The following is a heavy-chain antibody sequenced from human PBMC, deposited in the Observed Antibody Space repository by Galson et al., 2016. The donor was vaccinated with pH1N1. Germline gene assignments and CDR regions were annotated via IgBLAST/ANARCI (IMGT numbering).Heavy chain of an antibody. D-gene: IGHD4-17*01. CDR1: GYRFTSYW. J-gene: IGHJ3*02. Sequence: QSGAEVTKPGESLKISCKASGYRFTSYWIAWVRQVPGKGLEWVGIVNPGGSTIRYSPPFQGQVTISSDKSINTAYLQWISLKASDTATYYCARQYDFGDYRGDAFDIWGQGTTVIVSS. CDR2: VNPGGSTI. CDR3: ARQYDFGDYRGDAFDI. V-gene: IGHV5-51*03.